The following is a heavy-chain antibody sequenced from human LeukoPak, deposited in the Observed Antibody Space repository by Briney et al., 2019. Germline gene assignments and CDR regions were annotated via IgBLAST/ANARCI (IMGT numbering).Heavy chain of an antibody. CDR1: GFTFSDYY. V-gene: IGHV3-11*01. J-gene: IGHJ6*02. Sequence: GGSLRLSCVASGFTFSDYYMTWIRQAPGRGLEWVSYMSSSGSGIYYTESVKGRFTISRDNTNNSLFLQLHSLRAEDTAVYYCAGGKRTMDVWGQGTTVIVSS. CDR2: MSSSGSGI. CDR3: AGGKRTMDV.